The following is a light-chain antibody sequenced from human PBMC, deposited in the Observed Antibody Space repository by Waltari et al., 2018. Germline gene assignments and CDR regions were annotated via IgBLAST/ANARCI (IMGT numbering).Light chain of an antibody. J-gene: IGLJ2*01. CDR1: SLRNFY. CDR3: SSRDSDSYLVF. V-gene: IGLV3-19*01. Sequence: SSELTQDPAVSVALGQTVNITCQGDSLRNFYATWYQQKPRQAPVLLIYNNNKRPSGFPDRFSGSNSGNTASLTITGAQAEDEADYHGSSRDSDSYLVFFGGGTKVTVL. CDR2: NNN.